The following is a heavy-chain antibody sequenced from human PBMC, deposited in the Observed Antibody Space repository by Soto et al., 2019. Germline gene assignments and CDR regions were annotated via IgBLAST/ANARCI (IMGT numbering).Heavy chain of an antibody. CDR3: AKEAGDH. CDR2: FIPIFGIK. V-gene: IGHV1-69*01. D-gene: IGHD3-10*01. Sequence: QMQLVQSGAEVKERGSSVKISCKTSGGTFNTYALTWVRQAPGQGLEWIGGFIPIFGIKNVAQRSQGRVTINADESLTTAYMEMTSLRSDDTALYYCAKEAGDHWGQGTLVTGSS. CDR1: GGTFNTYA. J-gene: IGHJ4*02.